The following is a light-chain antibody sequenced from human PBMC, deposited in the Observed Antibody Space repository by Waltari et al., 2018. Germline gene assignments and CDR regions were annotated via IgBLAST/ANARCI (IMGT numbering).Light chain of an antibody. J-gene: IGKJ1*01. Sequence: DIQMTQSPSSLSASLGDRVTITCRASQNISTYLNWYQQKSEKDPKLLIYAASSLQSGVPSRFSGGGSGTDFTLTISSLQPEDFATYYCQQSYSTPRTFGLGTKVEIK. CDR3: QQSYSTPRT. CDR2: AAS. CDR1: QNISTY. V-gene: IGKV1-39*01.